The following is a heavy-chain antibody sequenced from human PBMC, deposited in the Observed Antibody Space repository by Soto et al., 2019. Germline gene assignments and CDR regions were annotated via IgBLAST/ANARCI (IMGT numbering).Heavy chain of an antibody. CDR2: INAGNGNT. CDR3: AEPKGLAGDH. Sequence: QVQLVQSGAEVKKPGASVKVSCKASGYTFTSYAMHWVRQAPGQRLEWMGWINAGNGNTKYSQKFQGRVTITRDTPGGPAYRGGRGRGFEDPGGFSWAEPKGLAGDHGGQGPLV. V-gene: IGHV1-3*01. CDR1: GYTFTSYA. J-gene: IGHJ4*02.